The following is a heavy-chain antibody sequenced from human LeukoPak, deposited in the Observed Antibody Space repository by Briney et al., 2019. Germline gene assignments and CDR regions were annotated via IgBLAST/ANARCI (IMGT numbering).Heavy chain of an antibody. J-gene: IGHJ3*02. CDR3: ARNKALHKGDAFDI. CDR2: IHYSGRA. D-gene: IGHD4-11*01. Sequence: SETLSLTCTVSGGSIGSFYWIWIRQPPGKGLEWIAYIHYSGRANYSPSLKSRATISVDTSKNQFSLRLRSVTADDTGASYSARNKALHKGDAFDIWGQGTMVTVSS. CDR1: GGSIGSFY. V-gene: IGHV4-59*08.